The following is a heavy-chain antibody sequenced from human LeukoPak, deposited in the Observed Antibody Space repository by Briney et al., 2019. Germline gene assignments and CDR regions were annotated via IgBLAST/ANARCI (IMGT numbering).Heavy chain of an antibody. CDR2: IYPRDGST. Sequence: ASVKVSCKASGYSFTSNYIHWVRQAPGQGLEWMGMIYPRDGSTSFAQKFQGRVTVTRDTSTSTVHMELSGLRSEDTAVYYCARDQEAFDYWGQGTLVTVSS. CDR1: GYSFTSNY. V-gene: IGHV1-46*01. J-gene: IGHJ4*02. CDR3: ARDQEAFDY.